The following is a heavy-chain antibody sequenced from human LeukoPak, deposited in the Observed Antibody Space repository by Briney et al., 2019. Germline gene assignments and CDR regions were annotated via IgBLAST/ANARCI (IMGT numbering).Heavy chain of an antibody. CDR2: ISYDGSNK. D-gene: IGHD4-11*01. V-gene: IGHV3-30*03. CDR1: GFTFSSYG. Sequence: GGSLRLSCAASGFTFSSYGMHWVRQAPGKGLEWVAVISYDGSNKYYGDSVKGRFTISRDNSKNTLYLQMNSLRAEDTAVYYCVRIDYSNAFDIWGQGTMVTVSS. CDR3: VRIDYSNAFDI. J-gene: IGHJ3*02.